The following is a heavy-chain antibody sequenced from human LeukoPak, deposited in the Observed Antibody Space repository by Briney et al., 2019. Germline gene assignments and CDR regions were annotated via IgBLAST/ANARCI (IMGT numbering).Heavy chain of an antibody. J-gene: IGHJ3*02. CDR1: GGSFSGYY. D-gene: IGHD2-2*01. CDR2: IHYSGSA. V-gene: IGHV4-34*01. Sequence: SETLSLTCAVYGGSFSGYYWTWIRQPPGKGLEWVGEIHYSGSATYNPSLKRRVTISVDTSKNQFSLKLSSVTAADTAVYYCAREVVPDVIDAFDIGGQGTMVTVSS. CDR3: AREVVPDVIDAFDI.